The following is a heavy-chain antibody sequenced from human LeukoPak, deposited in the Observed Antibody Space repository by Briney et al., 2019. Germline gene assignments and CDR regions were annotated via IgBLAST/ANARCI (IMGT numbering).Heavy chain of an antibody. CDR3: ARDRDLWFGELLFDY. V-gene: IGHV3-48*04. Sequence: PGGSLRLSCAASGFTFSSYSMNWVRQAPGKGLEWVSYISSSSTIYYAVSVKGRFTISRDNAKNSLYLQMNSLRAEDTAVYYCARDRDLWFGELLFDYWGQGTLVTVSS. J-gene: IGHJ4*02. CDR1: GFTFSSYS. CDR2: ISSSSTI. D-gene: IGHD3-10*01.